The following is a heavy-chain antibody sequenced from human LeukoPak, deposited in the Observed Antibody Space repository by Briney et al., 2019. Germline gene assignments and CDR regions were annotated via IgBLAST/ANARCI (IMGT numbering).Heavy chain of an antibody. V-gene: IGHV4-34*01. CDR2: INHSGST. CDR3: ARYRGKYCSGGSCYVFDY. Sequence: SETLSLTCAVYGGSFSGYYWSWIRQPPGKGLEWIGEINHSGSTNYNPSLKSRVTISVDTSKNQFSLKLSSVTAADTAVYYCARYRGKYCSGGSCYVFDYWGQGNLVTVSS. CDR1: GGSFSGYY. J-gene: IGHJ4*02. D-gene: IGHD2-15*01.